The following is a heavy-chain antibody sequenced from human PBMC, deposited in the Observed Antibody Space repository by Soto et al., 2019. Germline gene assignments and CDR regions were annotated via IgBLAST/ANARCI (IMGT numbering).Heavy chain of an antibody. CDR2: TTNTGGDK. CDR3: AKTSGESYPESRVFDY. V-gene: IGHV3-23*01. J-gene: IGHJ4*02. CDR1: GFSFKNYA. Sequence: GESLKISCAASGFSFKNYAMTWVRQVPGQGLEWVSTTTNTGGDKIYADSVRGRFTISRDNSKSTLYLQMNSLRAEDAAIYYCAKTSGESYPESRVFDYWGQGARVTVSS. D-gene: IGHD3-10*01.